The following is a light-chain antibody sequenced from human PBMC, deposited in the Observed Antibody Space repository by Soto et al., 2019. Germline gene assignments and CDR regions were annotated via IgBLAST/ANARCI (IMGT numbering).Light chain of an antibody. CDR1: SSNIGNNY. CDR3: GTWDSRLSAL. J-gene: IGLJ7*01. CDR2: DNN. Sequence: QSVLTQPPSVSAAPGQKVTISCSGSSSNIGNNYVSWYQQLPGTAPKLLIYDNNKRPSGIPDRFSGSKSGTSATLGITGLQTGDEADYYCGTWDSRLSALFGGGTQLTVL. V-gene: IGLV1-51*01.